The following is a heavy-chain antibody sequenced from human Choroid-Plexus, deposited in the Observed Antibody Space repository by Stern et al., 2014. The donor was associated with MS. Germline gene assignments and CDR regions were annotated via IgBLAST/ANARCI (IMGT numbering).Heavy chain of an antibody. Sequence: VQLVESGGGVVQPGRPLRLSCVASGFTFGSCAMHWVRQAPGKGLEWVAGVSYDGGNKDYADSVKGRFTISRDNSQNTLYMQMSSLRPEDTAVYYCAKDRHYLTYFFDHWGQGSLVTVSS. J-gene: IGHJ5*02. D-gene: IGHD2/OR15-2a*01. CDR3: AKDRHYLTYFFDH. CDR1: GFTFGSCA. CDR2: VSYDGGNK. V-gene: IGHV3-30*18.